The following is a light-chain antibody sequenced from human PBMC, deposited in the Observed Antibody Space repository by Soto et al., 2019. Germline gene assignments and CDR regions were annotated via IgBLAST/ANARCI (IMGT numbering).Light chain of an antibody. CDR1: NIGSKS. CDR3: QVWDSSSDHPSYV. CDR2: DDS. Sequence: SYELTQPPSVSVAPGQTARITCGGNNIGSKSVHWYQQKPGQAPVLVVYDDSDRPSGTPERFSGSNSGDTATLTISRVEAGDEADYYCQVWDSSSDHPSYVFGTGTKVTV. J-gene: IGLJ1*01. V-gene: IGLV3-21*02.